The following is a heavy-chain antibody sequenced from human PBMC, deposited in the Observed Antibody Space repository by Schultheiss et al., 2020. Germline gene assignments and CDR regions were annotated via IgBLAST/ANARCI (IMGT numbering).Heavy chain of an antibody. D-gene: IGHD3-22*01. J-gene: IGHJ3*02. V-gene: IGHV4-4*07. Sequence: SETLSLTCTVSGGSISSYYWSWIRQPAGKGLEWIGRIYTSGSTNYNPSLKSRVTISVDTSKNQFSLKLSSVTAADTAVYYCARDADYYYDSSAYAFDIWGQGTTVTVSS. CDR2: IYTSGST. CDR3: ARDADYYYDSSAYAFDI. CDR1: GGSISSYY.